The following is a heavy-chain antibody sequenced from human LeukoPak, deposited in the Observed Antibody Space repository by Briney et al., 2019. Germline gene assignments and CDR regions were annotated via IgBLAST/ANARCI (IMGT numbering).Heavy chain of an antibody. D-gene: IGHD6-13*01. V-gene: IGHV1-18*01. CDR3: ARYPLSYSSNWHYYFDY. Sequence: ASVKVSCKASGYTFTSYGVSWVRQAPGQGLEWMGWISASNGNINFAQKLQGRVTLTTDTSTSTAYMELRSLTSDDTAVYYCARYPLSYSSNWHYYFDYWGQGTLLTVSS. CDR1: GYTFTSYG. CDR2: ISASNGNI. J-gene: IGHJ4*02.